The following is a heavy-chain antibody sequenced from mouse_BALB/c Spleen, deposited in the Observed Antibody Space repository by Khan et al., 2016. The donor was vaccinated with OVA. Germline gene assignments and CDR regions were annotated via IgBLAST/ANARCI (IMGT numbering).Heavy chain of an antibody. CDR3: ARSQGNYLFAY. J-gene: IGHJ3*01. CDR1: GYTLTDYG. Sequence: QIQLVQSGPELKKPGETVKISCKASGYTLTDYGMNWVKQAPGKGLKWMGWINTYTGEPTFADDFKERFAFSLETSASTASLEIINLKNEDTATYCCARSQGNYLFAYWGRGTLVAVSA. CDR2: INTYTGEP. V-gene: IGHV9-3-1*01. D-gene: IGHD2-1*01.